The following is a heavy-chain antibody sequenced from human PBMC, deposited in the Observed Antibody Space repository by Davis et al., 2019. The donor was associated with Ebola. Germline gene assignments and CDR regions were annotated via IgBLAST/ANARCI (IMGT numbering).Heavy chain of an antibody. CDR3: ARGTIDTAMVAYGMDV. Sequence: GESLKISCAASGFTFSYYAMHWVRQAPGKGLEYVSGISRNGVSTYYANSVKGRFNISRDDSKNTLHLQMGILRAEDMAVYYCARGTIDTAMVAYGMDVWGQGTTVTVSS. CDR1: GFTFSYYA. J-gene: IGHJ6*02. V-gene: IGHV3-64*01. D-gene: IGHD5-18*01. CDR2: ISRNGVST.